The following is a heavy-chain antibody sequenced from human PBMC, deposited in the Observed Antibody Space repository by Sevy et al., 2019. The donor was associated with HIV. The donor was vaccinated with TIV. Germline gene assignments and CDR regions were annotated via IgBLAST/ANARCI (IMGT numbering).Heavy chain of an antibody. CDR3: ATLFHYSSQFDC. D-gene: IGHD4-4*01. J-gene: IGHJ4*02. V-gene: IGHV3-48*02. Sequence: GGSLRLSCAASGFTFSSYSMNWVRQAPGKGLEWVSYISNISRTIYYADSVRGRFTISRDNAKNSLYQQMNSLRDEDTAVYYCATLFHYSSQFDCWGQGTLVTVSS. CDR1: GFTFSSYS. CDR2: ISNISRTI.